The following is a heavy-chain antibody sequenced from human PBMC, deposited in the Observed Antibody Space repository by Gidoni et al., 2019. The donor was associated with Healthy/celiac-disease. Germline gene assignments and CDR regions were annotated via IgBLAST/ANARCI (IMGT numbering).Heavy chain of an antibody. D-gene: IGHD3-3*01. V-gene: IGHV1-8*01. CDR2: MNPNSGNT. CDR3: ARGKRDRYDFWSGYPAYYYYMDV. J-gene: IGHJ6*03. CDR1: GYTFTSYD. Sequence: QVQLVQSGAEVKKPGASVKVSCKASGYTFTSYDINWVRQATGQGLEWMGWMNPNSGNTGYAQKFQGRVTMTRNTSISTAYMELSSLRSEDTAVYYCARGKRDRYDFWSGYPAYYYYMDVWGKGTTVTVSS.